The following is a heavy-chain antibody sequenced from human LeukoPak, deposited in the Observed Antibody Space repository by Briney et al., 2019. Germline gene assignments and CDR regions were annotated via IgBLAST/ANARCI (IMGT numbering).Heavy chain of an antibody. CDR1: GFAFSSYS. CDR2: IKQDGSEK. J-gene: IGHJ4*02. D-gene: IGHD2-15*01. V-gene: IGHV3-7*01. CDR3: ARDGGVYCSGGSCPYDY. Sequence: GGSLRLSCAASGFAFSSYSMNWVRQAPGKGLEWVANIKQDGSEKYYVDSVKGRFTISRDNAKNSLYLQMNSLRAEDTAVYYCARDGGVYCSGGSCPYDYWGQGTLVTVSS.